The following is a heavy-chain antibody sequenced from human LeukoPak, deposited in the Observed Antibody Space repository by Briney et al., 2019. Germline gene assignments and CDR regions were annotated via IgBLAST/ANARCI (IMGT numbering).Heavy chain of an antibody. CDR1: GGSFSGYY. CDR3: ARLRGSSFRRESWFDP. Sequence: PPETLSLTCAVYGGSFSGYYWSWIRQPPGKGLEWIGEINHSGSTNYNPSLKSRVTISVDTTKNQFSQKLSAVTAAGPAVYYRARLRGSSFRRESWFDPWGQGTLVTVSS. D-gene: IGHD6-6*01. V-gene: IGHV4-34*01. CDR2: INHSGST. J-gene: IGHJ5*02.